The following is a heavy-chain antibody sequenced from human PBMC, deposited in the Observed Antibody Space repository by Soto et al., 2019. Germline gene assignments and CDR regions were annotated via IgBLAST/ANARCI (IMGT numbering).Heavy chain of an antibody. J-gene: IGHJ3*02. Sequence: EVQLLESGGGLVQPGGSLRLSCAASGFTFTYYALSWVRQAPGKGLEWVSTMRGSGGSTFYADSVKGRFTISRDNSKNTLYLQMTRLRAEDTDVYYCAKGSPEESFSGDCAHDAFDSRGTGTMVTVSS. V-gene: IGHV3-23*01. D-gene: IGHD2-21*02. CDR3: AKGSPEESFSGDCAHDAFDS. CDR2: MRGSGGST. CDR1: GFTFTYYA.